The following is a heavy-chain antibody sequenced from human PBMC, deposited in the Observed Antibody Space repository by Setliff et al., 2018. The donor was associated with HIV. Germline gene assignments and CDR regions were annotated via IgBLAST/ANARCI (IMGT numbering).Heavy chain of an antibody. J-gene: IGHJ3*02. D-gene: IGHD3-22*01. V-gene: IGHV3-48*01. CDR3: ARSLYDSSMNVI. CDR2: ISSSSNTK. Sequence: LSCAASGFTFSSYSMNWVRQAPGKGLQWVSYISSSSNTKYYADSVKGRFTISRDNAKNSLYLQMNSLRAEDTAVYYCARSLYDSSMNVIWGQGTMVTVSS. CDR1: GFTFSSYS.